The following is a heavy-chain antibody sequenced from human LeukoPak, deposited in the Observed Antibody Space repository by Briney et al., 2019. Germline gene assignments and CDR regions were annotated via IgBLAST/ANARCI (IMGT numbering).Heavy chain of an antibody. V-gene: IGHV1-69*04. CDR1: GGTFISYA. Sequence: SVKVSCKASGGTFISYAISWVRQAPGQGLEWMGRIIPILGIANYAQKFQGRVTITADKSTSTAYMELSSLRSEDTAVYYCARGLIVVVPAAFDYWGQGTLVTVSS. D-gene: IGHD2-2*01. CDR3: ARGLIVVVPAAFDY. J-gene: IGHJ4*02. CDR2: IIPILGIA.